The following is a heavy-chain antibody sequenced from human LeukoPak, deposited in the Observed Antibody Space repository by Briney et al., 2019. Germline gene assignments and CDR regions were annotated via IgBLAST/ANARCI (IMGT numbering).Heavy chain of an antibody. CDR1: GGSISSGDYY. CDR3: ARRDCSGGSCYWFDP. CDR2: IYYSGST. J-gene: IGHJ5*02. V-gene: IGHV4-30-4*01. Sequence: SQTLSPTCTVSGGSISSGDYYWSWIRQPPGKGLEWIGYIYYSGSTYYNPSLKSRVTISVDTSKNQFSLKLSSVTAADTAVYYCARRDCSGGSCYWFDPWGQGTLVTVSS. D-gene: IGHD2-15*01.